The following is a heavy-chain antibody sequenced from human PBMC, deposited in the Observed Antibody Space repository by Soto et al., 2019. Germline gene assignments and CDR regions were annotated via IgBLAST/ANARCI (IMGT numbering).Heavy chain of an antibody. CDR2: INAGNGNT. D-gene: IGHD6-6*01. J-gene: IGHJ5*02. CDR3: ARERIAARQLDP. CDR1: GYTFTSYA. Sequence: ASVKVSCKASGYTFTSYAMHWVRQAPGQRLEWMGWINAGNGNTKYSQKFQGRVTITRDTSASTAYVELSSLRSEDTAVYYCARERIAARQLDPWGQGTLVTVSS. V-gene: IGHV1-3*01.